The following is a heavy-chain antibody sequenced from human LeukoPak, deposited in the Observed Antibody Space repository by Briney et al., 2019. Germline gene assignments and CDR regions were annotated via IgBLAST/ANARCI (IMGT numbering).Heavy chain of an antibody. J-gene: IGHJ4*02. CDR2: IKQDGSEK. CDR3: TRGSFRGYSYGLPPDY. D-gene: IGHD5-18*01. V-gene: IGHV3-7*01. CDR1: GFTFSSYW. Sequence: GGSLRLSCAASGFTFSSYWMRWVRQAPGKGLEWVANIKQDGSEKYYVDSVKGRFTISRDNAKNSLYLQMNSLRTEDTAVYYCTRGSFRGYSYGLPPDYWGQGALVTVSS.